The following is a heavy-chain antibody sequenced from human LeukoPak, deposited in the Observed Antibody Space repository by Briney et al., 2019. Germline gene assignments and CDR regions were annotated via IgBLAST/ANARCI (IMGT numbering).Heavy chain of an antibody. J-gene: IGHJ5*02. CDR2: ISSSSSYI. D-gene: IGHD2-2*01. Sequence: PGGSLRLSCAASGFTFSTYSMNWVRQAAGKGLEWVSSISSSSSYIYYADSVKGRFTISRDNAKNSLYLQMNSLRAEDTAVYYCARGTRVCSATSCYPFDPWGQGTLVTVSS. V-gene: IGHV3-21*01. CDR1: GFTFSTYS. CDR3: ARGTRVCSATSCYPFDP.